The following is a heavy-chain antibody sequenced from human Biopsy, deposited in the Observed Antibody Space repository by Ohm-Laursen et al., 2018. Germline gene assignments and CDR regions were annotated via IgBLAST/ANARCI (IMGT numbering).Heavy chain of an antibody. Sequence: SLRHSCAASGFTLSYYSMTWVRQAPGKGLEWVSSIRSGGDYMFYADSVKGRFTISKDNAKNSLYLQMNSLRAEDTAVYYCVRDQRGPSLLEAKLTPNYFDYWGRGSLVTVSS. CDR3: VRDQRGPSLLEAKLTPNYFDY. D-gene: IGHD1-1*01. V-gene: IGHV3-21*01. J-gene: IGHJ4*02. CDR1: GFTLSYYS. CDR2: IRSGGDYM.